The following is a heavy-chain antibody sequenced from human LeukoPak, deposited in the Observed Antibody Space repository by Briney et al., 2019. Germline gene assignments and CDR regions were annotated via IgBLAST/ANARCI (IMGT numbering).Heavy chain of an antibody. D-gene: IGHD6-6*01. J-gene: IGHJ4*02. CDR2: INPSGGST. Sequence: GASVKVSCKASGGTFSSYAISWVRQAPGQGLEWMGIINPSGGSTSYAQKFQGRVTMTRDTSTSTVYMELSSLRSEDTAVYYCARDLAARQIDYWGQGTLVTVSS. CDR1: GGTFSSYA. CDR3: ARDLAARQIDY. V-gene: IGHV1-46*01.